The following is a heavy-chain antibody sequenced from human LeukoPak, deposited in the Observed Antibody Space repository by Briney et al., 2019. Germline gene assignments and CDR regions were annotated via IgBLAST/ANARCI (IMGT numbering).Heavy chain of an antibody. D-gene: IGHD5-24*01. CDR3: ARMAYYHFYTDV. CDR2: VYYSGSI. V-gene: IGHV4-31*03. J-gene: IGHJ6*03. CDR1: GDSIDSGVYY. Sequence: PSETLSLTCTVSGDSIDSGVYYWGWIRQHPGQDLEWIGYVYYSGSIYYHPSLKSRVIISVDTSKNQFSLNLSSVTAADTAVYYCARMAYYHFYTDVWGKGTTVTVSS.